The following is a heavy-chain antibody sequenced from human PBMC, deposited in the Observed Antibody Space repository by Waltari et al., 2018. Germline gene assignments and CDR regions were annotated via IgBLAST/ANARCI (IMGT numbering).Heavy chain of an antibody. CDR1: GFTFDDYT. J-gene: IGHJ4*02. CDR3: AKDIDNFLDY. Sequence: EVQLVESGGVVVQPGGSLRLSCAASGFTFDDYTMHWVRQAPGKGLEWVSLISWDGGSTYYADSVKGRFTISRDNSKNSLYLQMNSLRTEDIALYYCAKDIDNFLDYWGQGTLVTVSS. CDR2: ISWDGGST. V-gene: IGHV3-43*01.